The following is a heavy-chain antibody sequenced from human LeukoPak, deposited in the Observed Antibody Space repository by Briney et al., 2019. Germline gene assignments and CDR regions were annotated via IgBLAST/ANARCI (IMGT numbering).Heavy chain of an antibody. V-gene: IGHV3-23*01. CDR2: ISNGVGTT. D-gene: IGHD6-19*01. Sequence: GGSLRLSCAASGFTFSSYAMSWVRQAPGKGLEWVSTISNGVGTTYYADSVKGRFTISRDNSRNTLYLQVNSLRAKDTALYYCARALYGSGWCQDYWGQGTLVTVSS. CDR3: ARALYGSGWCQDY. J-gene: IGHJ4*02. CDR1: GFTFSSYA.